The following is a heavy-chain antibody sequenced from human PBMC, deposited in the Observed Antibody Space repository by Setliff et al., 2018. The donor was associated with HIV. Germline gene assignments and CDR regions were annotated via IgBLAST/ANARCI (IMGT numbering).Heavy chain of an antibody. D-gene: IGHD1-20*01. J-gene: IGHJ4*02. V-gene: IGHV3-23*01. CDR1: RFTFSNYV. Sequence: PGGSLRLSCAASRFTFSNYVMSWVRQAPGRGLEWVSSISPGGIDTYYADSVKGRFTISRDNSKNTLYLQMDGLRAEDTAVYYCAKDKGGYNWNYFDYWGPGTQVTVSS. CDR3: AKDKGGYNWNYFDY. CDR2: ISPGGIDT.